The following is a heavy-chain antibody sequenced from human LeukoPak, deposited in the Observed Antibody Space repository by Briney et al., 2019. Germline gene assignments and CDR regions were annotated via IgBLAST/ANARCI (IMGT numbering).Heavy chain of an antibody. D-gene: IGHD4-23*01. Sequence: PSETLSLTCAVSGGSITSSHWWSWARQPPGKGLEWIGEIYHGGTTNYNPFLKSRVTMSVDESKNQFSLKLSSVTAADTAVYYCATYFYGGDYASYYFDYWGQGTLVTVSS. V-gene: IGHV4-4*02. CDR1: GGSITSSHW. CDR3: ATYFYGGDYASYYFDY. CDR2: IYHGGTT. J-gene: IGHJ4*02.